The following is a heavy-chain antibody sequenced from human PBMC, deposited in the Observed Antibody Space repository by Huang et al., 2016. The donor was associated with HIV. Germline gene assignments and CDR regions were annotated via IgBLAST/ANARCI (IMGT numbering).Heavy chain of an antibody. V-gene: IGHV3-74*02. CDR1: GFVFSDYW. CDR2: IESDGSST. CDR3: VRAKEKGYDFWSGYRY. D-gene: IGHD3-3*01. J-gene: IGHJ4*01. Sequence: EVELAESGGGSVRPGQSLRLSCVGSGFVFSDYWMHWVRQIPGKGRRWVVRIESDGSSTSYAESMKGRFTIYRDNAKNTVYVQMSSLRVDDTAVYYCVRAKEKGYDFWSGYRYWGQGVQVTVSS.